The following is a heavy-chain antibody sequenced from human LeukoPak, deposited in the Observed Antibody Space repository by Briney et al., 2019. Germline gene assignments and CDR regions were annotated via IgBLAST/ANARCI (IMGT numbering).Heavy chain of an antibody. J-gene: IGHJ4*02. V-gene: IGHV1-3*01. D-gene: IGHD4-17*01. CDR1: GYTFTSYA. Sequence: ASVKVSCKASGYTFTSYAMHWVRQAPGQRLEWMGWINAGNGNTKYSQKFQGGVTITRDTSASTAYMELSSLRSEDTAVYYCARVGDYGDSNFPFDYWGQGTLVTVSS. CDR2: INAGNGNT. CDR3: ARVGDYGDSNFPFDY.